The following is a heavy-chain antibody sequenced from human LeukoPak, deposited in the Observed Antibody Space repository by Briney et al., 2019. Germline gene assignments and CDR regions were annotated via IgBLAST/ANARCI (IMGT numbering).Heavy chain of an antibody. Sequence: SETLSLTCAVYGGSLSGHYWNWIRQPPGKGLEWVGEINHSGNTNYNPSLKSRVTISVDTSKNQFSLNLSSVTAADTAVYFCARTYEMAADYWGQGTLVTVSS. CDR2: INHSGNT. D-gene: IGHD5-24*01. V-gene: IGHV4-34*01. CDR1: GGSLSGHY. J-gene: IGHJ4*02. CDR3: ARTYEMAADY.